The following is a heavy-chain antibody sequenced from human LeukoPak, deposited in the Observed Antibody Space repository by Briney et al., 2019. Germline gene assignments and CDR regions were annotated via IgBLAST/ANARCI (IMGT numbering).Heavy chain of an antibody. V-gene: IGHV4-31*03. CDR2: IYYSGST. D-gene: IGHD6-13*01. Sequence: SETLSLTCTVSGGSISSGGYYWSWIRQHPGKGLEWIGYIYYSGSTYYNPSLKSRVTISVDTSKNQFSLKLSSVTAADTAVYYRARDRTAGPYYYYYYGMDVWGQGTTVTVSS. CDR3: ARDRTAGPYYYYYYGMDV. CDR1: GGSISSGGYY. J-gene: IGHJ6*02.